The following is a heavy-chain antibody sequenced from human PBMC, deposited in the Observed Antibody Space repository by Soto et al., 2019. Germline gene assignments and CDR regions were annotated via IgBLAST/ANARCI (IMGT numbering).Heavy chain of an antibody. Sequence: PXETRSLSCTCSGVSSSSYYWSWIRQPPGKGLEWIGYIYYSGSTNYNPALKRRATISVDTSKNQFSLKLSSVTAADTAVYYCPRVLGELLPNFDSWGQGTLVTVSS. CDR3: PRVLGELLPNFDS. CDR2: IYYSGST. J-gene: IGHJ5*01. D-gene: IGHD3-10*01. CDR1: GVSSSSYY. V-gene: IGHV4-59*01.